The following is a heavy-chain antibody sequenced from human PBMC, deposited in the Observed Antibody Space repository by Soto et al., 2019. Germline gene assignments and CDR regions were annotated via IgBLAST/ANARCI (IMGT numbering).Heavy chain of an antibody. CDR3: AFNYYDSSGRLLFDY. V-gene: IGHV1-18*04. CDR2: ISAYNGNT. CDR1: GYTFTSYG. D-gene: IGHD3-22*01. J-gene: IGHJ4*02. Sequence: ASMKVSCKASGYTFTSYGISWVRQAPGQGLEWMGWISAYNGNTNYAQKLQGRVTMTTDTSTSTAYMELRSLRSDDTAVYYCAFNYYDSSGRLLFDYWGQGTLVTVSS.